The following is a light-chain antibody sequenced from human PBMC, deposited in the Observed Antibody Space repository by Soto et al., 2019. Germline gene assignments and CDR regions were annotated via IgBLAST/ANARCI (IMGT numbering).Light chain of an antibody. Sequence: QSALTQPPSASGSPGQSVTISCTGTSNDFGGYNFVSWYRQHPGKAPKLMIFEVSKRPSGVPDRFSGSKSGSTASLTVSGLQAEDEADYYCSSYAGNNIYYVFGTGTKVTVL. CDR2: EVS. CDR1: SNDFGGYNF. CDR3: SSYAGNNIYYV. J-gene: IGLJ1*01. V-gene: IGLV2-8*01.